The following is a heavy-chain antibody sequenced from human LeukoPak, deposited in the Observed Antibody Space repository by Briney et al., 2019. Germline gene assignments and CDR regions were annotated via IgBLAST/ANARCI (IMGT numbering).Heavy chain of an antibody. D-gene: IGHD3-22*01. J-gene: IGHJ5*02. CDR1: GYTFTNFY. Sequence: ASVKVSCKASGYTFTNFYMHWVRQAPGQGLEWMGIINPSGGNTSYAQKFQDRVTMTRDTSTSTVYMELSSLRSEDMAVYYCARDLYYYDSSGYHAYNWFDPWGQGTLVTVSS. CDR3: ARDLYYYDSSGYHAYNWFDP. V-gene: IGHV1-46*01. CDR2: INPSGGNT.